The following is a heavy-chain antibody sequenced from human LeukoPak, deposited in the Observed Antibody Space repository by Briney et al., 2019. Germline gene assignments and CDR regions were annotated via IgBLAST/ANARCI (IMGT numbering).Heavy chain of an antibody. CDR2: IYTSGST. CDR1: GGSISSGSYY. V-gene: IGHV4-61*02. D-gene: IGHD3-3*01. CDR3: ARGDFWSGYVDY. Sequence: TLSLTCTVSGGSISSGSYYWIWIRQPAGKGLEWIGRIYTSGSTNYNPSLKSRVTISVDTSKNQFSLKLSSVTAADTAVYYCARGDFWSGYVDYWGQGTLVTVSS. J-gene: IGHJ4*02.